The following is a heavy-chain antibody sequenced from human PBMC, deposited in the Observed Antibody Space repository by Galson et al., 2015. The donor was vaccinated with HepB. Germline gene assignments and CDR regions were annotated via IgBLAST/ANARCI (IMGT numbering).Heavy chain of an antibody. V-gene: IGHV4-34*01. CDR1: GGSFSGYY. CDR3: ARGGPGGCSSTSCDYYYYYYMDV. Sequence: LSLTCAVYGGSFSGYYWSWIRQPPGKGLEWIGEINHSGSTNYNPSLKSRVTISVDTSKNQFSLKLSSVTAADTAVYYCARGGPGGCSSTSCDYYYYYYMDVWGKGTTVTVS. CDR2: INHSGST. D-gene: IGHD2-2*01. J-gene: IGHJ6*03.